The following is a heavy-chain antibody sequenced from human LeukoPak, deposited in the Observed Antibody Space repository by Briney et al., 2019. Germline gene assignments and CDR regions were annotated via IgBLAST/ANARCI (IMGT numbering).Heavy chain of an antibody. D-gene: IGHD3-22*01. J-gene: IGHJ4*02. CDR1: GFTFSNAW. CDR3: AKGTYDNRGHFDY. V-gene: IGHV3-15*01. Sequence: GGSLRLSCAASGFTFSNAWMTWVRQAPGKGLEWVGRIKSKTDGGTTDYAAPVKGRFTISRDDSKNTLYLQMNSLKTEDTAVYYCAKGTYDNRGHFDYWGQGTLVSVSS. CDR2: IKSKTDGGTT.